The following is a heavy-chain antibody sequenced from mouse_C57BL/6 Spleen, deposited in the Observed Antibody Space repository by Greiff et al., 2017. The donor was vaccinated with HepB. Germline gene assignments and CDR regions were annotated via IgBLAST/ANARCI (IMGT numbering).Heavy chain of an antibody. J-gene: IGHJ1*03. CDR2: ISDGGSYT. CDR1: GFTFSSYA. CDR3: ARDKKVTDWYFDV. V-gene: IGHV5-4*01. Sequence: EVKVVESGGGLVKPGGSLKLSCAASGFTFSSYAMSWVRQTPEKRLEWVATISDGGSYTYYPDNVKGRFTISRDNAKNNLYLQMSHLKSEDTAMYYCARDKKVTDWYFDVWGTGTTVTVSS. D-gene: IGHD2-13*01.